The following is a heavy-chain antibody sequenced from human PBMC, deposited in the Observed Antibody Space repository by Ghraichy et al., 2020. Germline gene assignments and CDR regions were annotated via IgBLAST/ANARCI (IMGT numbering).Heavy chain of an antibody. CDR1: GFTFSSYS. V-gene: IGHV3-48*02. D-gene: IGHD3-3*01. CDR3: ARDVWVLRFLEWSHFDY. Sequence: GGSLRLSCAASGFTFSSYSMNWVRQAPGKGLEWVSYISSSSSTIYYADSVKGRFTISRDNAKNSLYLQMNSLRDEDTDVYYCARDVWVLRFLEWSHFDYWGQGTLVTVSS. J-gene: IGHJ4*02. CDR2: ISSSSSTI.